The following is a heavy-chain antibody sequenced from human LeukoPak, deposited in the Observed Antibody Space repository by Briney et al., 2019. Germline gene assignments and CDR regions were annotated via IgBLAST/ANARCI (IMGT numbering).Heavy chain of an antibody. CDR3: ARSWGQLELRLNWFDP. CDR2: IYHSGST. J-gene: IGHJ5*02. Sequence: PSETLSLTCTVSGGSISSGGYYWSWVRQPPGRGLEWIGYIYHSGSTYYNPSLKSRVTISLDRSKNQFSLKLSSVTAADTAVYYCARSWGQLELRLNWFDPWGQGTLVTVSS. CDR1: GGSISSGGYY. D-gene: IGHD1-7*01. V-gene: IGHV4-30-2*01.